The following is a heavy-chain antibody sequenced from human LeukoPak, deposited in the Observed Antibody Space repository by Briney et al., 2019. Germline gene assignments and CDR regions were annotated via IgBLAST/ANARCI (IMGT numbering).Heavy chain of an antibody. CDR3: ARARGYSGGWYLDY. CDR2: INHSGSA. J-gene: IGHJ4*02. CDR1: GGSFSGYY. D-gene: IGHD6-19*01. Sequence: PSETLSLTCAVYGGSFSGYYWSWIRQPPGKGLEWIGEINHSGSANYNPSLKSRVTISVDTSKNQFSLKLSSVTAADTAVYYCARARGYSGGWYLDYWGQGTLVTVSS. V-gene: IGHV4-34*01.